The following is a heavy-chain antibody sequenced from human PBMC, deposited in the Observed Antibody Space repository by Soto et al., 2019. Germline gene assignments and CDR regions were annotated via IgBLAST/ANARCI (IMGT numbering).Heavy chain of an antibody. J-gene: IGHJ6*02. CDR2: IYYSGST. Sequence: PSETLSLTCTVSGGSISSGDYYWSWIRQPPGKGLEWIGYIYYSGSTYYNPSLKSRVTISVDTSKNQFSLKLSSVTAADTAVYYCARDRADYSNHHYYYGMDVWGQGTTVTSP. CDR3: ARDRADYSNHHYYYGMDV. V-gene: IGHV4-30-4*01. CDR1: GGSISSGDYY. D-gene: IGHD4-4*01.